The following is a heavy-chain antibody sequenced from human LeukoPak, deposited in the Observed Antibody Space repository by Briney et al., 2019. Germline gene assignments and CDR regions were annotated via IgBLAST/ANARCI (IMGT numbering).Heavy chain of an antibody. D-gene: IGHD2-21*02. CDR2: LYHSGST. V-gene: IGHV4-38-2*01. Sequence: SETLSLTCAVSGYSISSGYYWGWIRQPPGKGLEGIGNLYHSGSTYYNPSPKKRVTISVDKSKNQFALKLRSVTAADTAVYYCARSVVTATLGWFDPWGQGTLVTVSS. CDR3: ARSVVTATLGWFDP. J-gene: IGHJ5*02. CDR1: GYSISSGYY.